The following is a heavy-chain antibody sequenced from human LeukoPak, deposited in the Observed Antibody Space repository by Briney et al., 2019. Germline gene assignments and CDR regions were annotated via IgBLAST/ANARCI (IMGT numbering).Heavy chain of an antibody. CDR3: ARGQHLANEGFGP. V-gene: IGHV3-74*01. Sequence: GGSLILSCAASGFTFSTYWMHWVRQAPGKGLVWVSRINSDGSGTTYADSVRGRFTISRDNAKKTLYLQMNSLRAEDTAVYYCARGQHLANEGFGPWGQGTLVTVSS. CDR1: GFTFSTYW. D-gene: IGHD6-13*01. J-gene: IGHJ5*02. CDR2: INSDGSGT.